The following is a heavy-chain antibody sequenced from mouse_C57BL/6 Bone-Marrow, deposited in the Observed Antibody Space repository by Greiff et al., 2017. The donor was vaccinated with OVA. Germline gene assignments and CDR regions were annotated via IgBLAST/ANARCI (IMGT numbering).Heavy chain of an antibody. D-gene: IGHD1-1*01. CDR2: ILPGSVST. CDR3: ASTVVAESNLDY. Sequence: QVQLQQSGAELMKPGASVKLSCKATGYTFTGYWIEWVKQRPGHGLEWIGEILPGSVSTNYNEKFKGKATFTADTSSNTAYMRRSSLTTEDSAIYYCASTVVAESNLDYWGQGTTLTVSS. V-gene: IGHV1-9*01. CDR1: GYTFTGYW. J-gene: IGHJ2*01.